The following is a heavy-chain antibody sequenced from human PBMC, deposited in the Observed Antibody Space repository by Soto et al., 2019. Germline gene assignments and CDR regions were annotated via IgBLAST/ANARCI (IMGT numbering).Heavy chain of an antibody. CDR2: INNDASST. Sequence: EVQLVESGGGLVQPGGSLRLSCAASGFTFNTYWMHWVRQAPGKGLVWVSRINNDASSTSYADSVKGRLTVSRDNAKNTLYLHLYNLRAEDTAVYYCASGGVAGAGTYYNDFWGRGTLVTVPS. CDR3: ASGGVAGAGTYYNDF. J-gene: IGHJ4*02. CDR1: GFTFNTYW. D-gene: IGHD3-10*01. V-gene: IGHV3-74*01.